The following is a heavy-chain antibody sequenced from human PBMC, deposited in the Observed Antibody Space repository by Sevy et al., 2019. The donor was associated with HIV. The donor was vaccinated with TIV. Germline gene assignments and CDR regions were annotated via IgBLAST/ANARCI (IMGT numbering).Heavy chain of an antibody. J-gene: IGHJ4*02. V-gene: IGHV3-23*01. D-gene: IGHD4-17*01. Sequence: LSLTCAASGFTFSSYAMSWVRQAPGKGLEWVSAITDSGGDTYYTDSVKGRFTISRDKSKNTVSLQMNCLRAEDTAMYYCVREGPYGDSSFDYWGQGTQVTVSS. CDR1: GFTFSSYA. CDR3: VREGPYGDSSFDY. CDR2: ITDSGGDT.